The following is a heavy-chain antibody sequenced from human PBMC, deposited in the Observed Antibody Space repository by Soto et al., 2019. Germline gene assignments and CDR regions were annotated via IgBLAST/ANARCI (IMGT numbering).Heavy chain of an antibody. Sequence: QRLSCAASGFTFSSYSMNWVRQAPGKGLEWVSYICSSGSTIYYADSVKGRFTISRDNAKNSLYLQMNSLRAEDTAVYYCARDRIVEGDYGPNYYYYYGMDVWGQGTTVTVSS. V-gene: IGHV3-48*04. CDR2: ICSSGSTI. D-gene: IGHD4-17*01. CDR3: ARDRIVEGDYGPNYYYYYGMDV. J-gene: IGHJ6*02. CDR1: GFTFSSYS.